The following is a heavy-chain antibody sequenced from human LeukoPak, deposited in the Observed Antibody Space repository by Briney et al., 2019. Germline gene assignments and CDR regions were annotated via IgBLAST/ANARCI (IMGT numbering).Heavy chain of an antibody. Sequence: PSETLSLTCTVSGGSISSGSYYWSWIRQHPGKGLEWIGYIYYSGSTYYNPSLKSRVTISVDTSKNQFSLKLSSVTAADTAVYYCARSYYSNYVADYWGQGTLVTVSS. CDR1: GGSISSGSYY. V-gene: IGHV4-31*03. CDR2: IYYSGST. J-gene: IGHJ4*02. CDR3: ARSYYSNYVADY. D-gene: IGHD4-11*01.